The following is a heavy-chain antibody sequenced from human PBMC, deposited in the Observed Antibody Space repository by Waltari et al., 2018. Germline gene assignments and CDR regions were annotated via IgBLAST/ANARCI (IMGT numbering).Heavy chain of an antibody. D-gene: IGHD4-17*01. CDR2: IYYSGST. CDR3: AGGNGDYVDQYYFDD. V-gene: IGHV4-59*01. Sequence: QVQLQESGPGLVKPSETLSLTCTVSGGSISSYYWSWIRQPPGKGLGWIGYIYYSGSTTYIPCLKSRVVISVDTSKIQFSLKLSSVTAADTAVYYCAGGNGDYVDQYYFDDWGQGTLVTVSS. CDR1: GGSISSYY. J-gene: IGHJ4*02.